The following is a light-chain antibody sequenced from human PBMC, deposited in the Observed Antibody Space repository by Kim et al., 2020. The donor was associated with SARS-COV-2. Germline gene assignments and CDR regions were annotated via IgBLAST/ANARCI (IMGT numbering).Light chain of an antibody. CDR2: EVN. CDR1: SRDVGGYNS. CDR3: SSYAGSNNLV. Sequence: SVTISITGTSRDVGGYNSGSLDQQHPGKAPKLMIYEVNKRPSGVPDRFSGSKSGNTASLTVSGLQAEDEADYCCSSYAGSNNLVFGGGTQLTVL. J-gene: IGLJ2*01. V-gene: IGLV2-8*01.